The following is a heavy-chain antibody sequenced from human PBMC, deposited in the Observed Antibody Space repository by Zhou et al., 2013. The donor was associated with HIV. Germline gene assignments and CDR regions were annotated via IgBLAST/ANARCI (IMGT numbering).Heavy chain of an antibody. CDR3: ATVDPTSYYFYMNI. J-gene: IGHJ6*03. V-gene: IGHV1-69*12. CDR1: EAPSVVFV. CDR2: IMPVFGAP. D-gene: IGHD3-10*01. Sequence: QVQVVQSGDEVKRPGSSVKNLLVRSLEAPSVVFVSTGCDRPPEKGLQWMGGIMPVFGAPNYAQKLEDRIMISADESTATSYLELNSLKTEDTGIYYCATVDPTSYYFYMNIWGKG.